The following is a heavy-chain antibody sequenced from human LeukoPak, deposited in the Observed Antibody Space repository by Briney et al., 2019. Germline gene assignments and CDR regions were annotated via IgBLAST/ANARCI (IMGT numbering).Heavy chain of an antibody. CDR2: IKQDGSEK. D-gene: IGHD6-13*01. CDR3: ARVVPGSSWYGHYYYYMDV. CDR1: GFTFSSYW. Sequence: GGSLRLSCAASGFTFSSYWMSWVRQAPGKGLERVANIKQDGSEKYYVDSVKGRFTISRDNAKNSLYLQMNSLRAEDTAVYYCARVVPGSSWYGHYYYYMDVWGKGTTVTVSS. V-gene: IGHV3-7*01. J-gene: IGHJ6*03.